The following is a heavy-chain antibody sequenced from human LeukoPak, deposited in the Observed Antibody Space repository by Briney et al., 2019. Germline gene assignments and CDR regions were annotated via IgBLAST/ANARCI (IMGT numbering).Heavy chain of an antibody. Sequence: KTSETLSLTCTVSGGSISSGSYYWSWIRQPAGKGLEWIGRIYTSGSTNYNPSLKSRVTISVDTSKNQFSLKLSSVTAADTAVYYCARATRYYYDSSGHHRLDAFDIWGQGTMVTVSS. J-gene: IGHJ3*02. V-gene: IGHV4-61*02. CDR1: GGSISSGSYY. CDR3: ARATRYYYDSSGHHRLDAFDI. CDR2: IYTSGST. D-gene: IGHD3-22*01.